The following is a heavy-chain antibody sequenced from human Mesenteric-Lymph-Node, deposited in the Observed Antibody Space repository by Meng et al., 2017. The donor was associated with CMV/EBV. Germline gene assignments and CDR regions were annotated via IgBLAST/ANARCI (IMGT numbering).Heavy chain of an antibody. D-gene: IGHD5-18*01. V-gene: IGHV3-74*01. CDR3: ARVMLYSYGPFDY. CDR2: INGDGGST. J-gene: IGHJ4*02. CDR1: GFTFSSYW. Sequence: GGSLKISCAASGFTFSSYWMHWVRQAPGKGLVWVSRINGDGGSTTYADSVKGRFTISRDNAKNTLYLQMNSLSAEDTAEYYCARVMLYSYGPFDYWGQGTLVTVSS.